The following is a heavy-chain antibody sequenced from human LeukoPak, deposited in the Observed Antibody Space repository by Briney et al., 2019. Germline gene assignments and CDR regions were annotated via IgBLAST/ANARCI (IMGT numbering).Heavy chain of an antibody. J-gene: IGHJ4*02. CDR2: ISGNGGNT. CDR3: ANQYSSSWHRYFDY. V-gene: IGHV3-23*01. Sequence: GGSLRLSCAASGLRFSSYAMSWVRQSPGKGLEWVSAISGNGGNTYYADSVKGRFTISRDNSKNTLYLQMNSLRAEDTAVYYCANQYSSSWHRYFDYWGQGTLVTVSS. D-gene: IGHD6-13*01. CDR1: GLRFSSYA.